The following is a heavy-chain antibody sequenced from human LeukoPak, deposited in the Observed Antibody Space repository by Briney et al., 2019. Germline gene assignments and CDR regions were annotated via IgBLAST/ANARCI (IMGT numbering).Heavy chain of an antibody. D-gene: IGHD2-2*02. CDR3: AKVLGKYQLLYGFMDV. CDR2: ISSSSSYI. Sequence: PGGSLRLSCAASGFTFSSYSMNWVRQAPGKGLEWVSSISSSSSYIYYADSVKGRFTISRDNAKNSLYLQMNSLRAEDTAVYYCAKVLGKYQLLYGFMDVWGKGTTVTVSS. J-gene: IGHJ6*03. V-gene: IGHV3-21*01. CDR1: GFTFSSYS.